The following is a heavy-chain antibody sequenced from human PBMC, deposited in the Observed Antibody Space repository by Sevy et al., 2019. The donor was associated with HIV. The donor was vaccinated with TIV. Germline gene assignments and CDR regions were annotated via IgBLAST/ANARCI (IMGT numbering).Heavy chain of an antibody. V-gene: IGHV3-9*01. D-gene: IGHD2-8*01. CDR1: GFTFDDYA. Sequence: GGSLRLSCAASGFTFDDYAMHWLRQAPGKGLEWVSGISWNSGSIGYADSVKGRFTISRDNAKNSLYLQMNSLRAEDTALYYCAKDKGYCTNGVCYTSYYYYGMDVWGQRTTVTVSS. J-gene: IGHJ6*02. CDR3: AKDKGYCTNGVCYTSYYYYGMDV. CDR2: ISWNSGSI.